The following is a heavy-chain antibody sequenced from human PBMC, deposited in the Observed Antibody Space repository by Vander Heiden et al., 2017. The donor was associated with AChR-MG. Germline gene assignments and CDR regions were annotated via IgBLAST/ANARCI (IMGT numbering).Heavy chain of an antibody. V-gene: IGHV3-13*05. CDR3: ARISSTSHAFDI. CDR1: GFTFSSYG. Sequence: EVQLVESGGGLVQPGGSLRLSCAASGFTFSSYGMPWVRQATGKGLEWVSAIGTAGDPYYPGSVKSRFTISRENAKNSLYLQMNSLRAGDTAVYYCARISSTSHAFDIWGQGTMVTVSS. J-gene: IGHJ3*02. CDR2: IGTAGDP. D-gene: IGHD6-13*01.